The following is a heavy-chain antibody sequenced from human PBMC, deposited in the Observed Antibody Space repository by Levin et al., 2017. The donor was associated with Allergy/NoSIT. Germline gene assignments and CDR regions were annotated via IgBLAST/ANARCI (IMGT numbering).Heavy chain of an antibody. CDR1: GYTFTSYA. V-gene: IGHV1-3*01. J-gene: IGHJ4*02. CDR3: ARGDRSSSGCIV. CDR2: INAGNGNT. Sequence: ASVKVSCKASGYTFTSYAMHWVRQAPGQRLEWMGWINAGNGNTKYSQKFQGRVTITRDTSASTAYMELSSLRSEDTAVYYCARGDRSSSGCIVWGQGTLVTVSS. D-gene: IGHD6-19*01.